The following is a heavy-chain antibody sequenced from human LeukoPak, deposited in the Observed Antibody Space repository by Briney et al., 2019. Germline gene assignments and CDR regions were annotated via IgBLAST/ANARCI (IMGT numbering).Heavy chain of an antibody. Sequence: SETLSLTCTVSGGSISSGDYYWRWIRQPPGKGLEWIGYIYYSGSTYYNPSLKSRVTISVDTSKNQFSLKLSSVTAADTAVYYCARGDSSGSYYFDYWGQGTLVTVSS. J-gene: IGHJ4*02. CDR1: GGSISSGDYY. CDR2: IYYSGST. D-gene: IGHD3-22*01. V-gene: IGHV4-30-4*01. CDR3: ARGDSSGSYYFDY.